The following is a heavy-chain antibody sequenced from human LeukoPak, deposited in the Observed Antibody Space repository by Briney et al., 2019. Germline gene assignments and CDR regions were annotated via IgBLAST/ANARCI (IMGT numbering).Heavy chain of an antibody. D-gene: IGHD5-18*01. Sequence: GGSLRLSCAASGFTFSSYAMHWVRQAPGKGLEWVAIISYDGTNKYYADSVKGRFTISRDNSTNTLYLQMHSLRTEDTALYYCARDHGYSFDYWGQGTLVTVSS. CDR1: GFTFSSYA. CDR3: ARDHGYSFDY. J-gene: IGHJ4*02. V-gene: IGHV3-30*04. CDR2: ISYDGTNK.